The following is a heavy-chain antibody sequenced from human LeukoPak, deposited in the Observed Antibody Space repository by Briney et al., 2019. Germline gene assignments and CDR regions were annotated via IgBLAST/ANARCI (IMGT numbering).Heavy chain of an antibody. CDR2: IYPGDSDT. CDR3: ARHAYCGGDCYTEDY. D-gene: IGHD2-21*02. Sequence: GESLKISCKGSGYIFTSYWIGWVRQMPGKGLEWMGIIYPGDSDTRYSPSFQGQVTISADKSISTAYLQWSSLKASDTAMYYCARHAYCGGDCYTEDYWGQGTLVTVSS. J-gene: IGHJ4*02. CDR1: GYIFTSYW. V-gene: IGHV5-51*01.